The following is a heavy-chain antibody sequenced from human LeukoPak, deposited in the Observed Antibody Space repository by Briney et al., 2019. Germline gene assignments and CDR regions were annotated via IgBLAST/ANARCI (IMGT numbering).Heavy chain of an antibody. CDR2: IRSKTYGGTT. V-gene: IGHV3-49*04. J-gene: IGHJ4*02. CDR3: TKVEWELPRN. CDR1: GFTFGDYA. Sequence: PGGSLRLSCRTAGFTFGDYAMSWVRQAPGKGLEWVGFIRSKTYGGTTEYDASVRDRFRISRDDSKSIAYLQMNSLKTEDTGVYYCTKVEWELPRNWGQGTLVSVST. D-gene: IGHD1-26*01.